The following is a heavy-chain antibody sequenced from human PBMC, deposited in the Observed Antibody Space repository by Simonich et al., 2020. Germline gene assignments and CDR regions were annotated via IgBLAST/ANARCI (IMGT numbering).Heavy chain of an antibody. D-gene: IGHD2-8*01. J-gene: IGHJ4*02. CDR3: ARQRVLMVYAIDY. CDR1: GGSISSSSYY. V-gene: IGHV4-39*01. CDR2: IYYSGST. Sequence: QLQLQESGPGLVKPSETLSLTCTVSGGSISSSSYYWSWIRQPPGKGLEGIGRIYYSGSTYSIPSLKSRVHISVDTSKTQFSLKLSSVTAADTAVYYCARQRVLMVYAIDYWGQGTLVTVSS.